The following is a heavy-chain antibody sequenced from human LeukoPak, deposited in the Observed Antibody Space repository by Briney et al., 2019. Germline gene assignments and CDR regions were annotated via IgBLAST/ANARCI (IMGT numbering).Heavy chain of an antibody. CDR3: ARRGSSGRSFDY. D-gene: IGHD6-25*01. CDR2: IYHSGST. V-gene: IGHV4-59*01. J-gene: IGHJ4*02. CDR1: GGSISTYY. Sequence: SETLSLTCTVSGGSISTYYWNWIRQPPGKGLEWIGYIYHSGSTNYNPSLQSRVTISVDTSKNQFSLNLNSVTAADTAVYYCARRGSSGRSFDYWGQGTLVTVSS.